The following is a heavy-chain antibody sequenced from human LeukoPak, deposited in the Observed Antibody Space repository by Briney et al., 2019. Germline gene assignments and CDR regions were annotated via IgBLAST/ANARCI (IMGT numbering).Heavy chain of an antibody. D-gene: IGHD2-8*01. CDR3: ARDSIVLMVYAMPNWFDP. J-gene: IGHJ5*02. CDR2: INPSGGST. V-gene: IGHV1-46*01. Sequence: GASVKVSCKASGYTFTSYYMHWVRQAPGQGLEWMGIINPSGGSTSYAQKFQGRVTMTRDTSTSTAYMELRSLRSDDTAVYYCARDSIVLMVYAMPNWFDPWGQGTLVTVSS. CDR1: GYTFTSYY.